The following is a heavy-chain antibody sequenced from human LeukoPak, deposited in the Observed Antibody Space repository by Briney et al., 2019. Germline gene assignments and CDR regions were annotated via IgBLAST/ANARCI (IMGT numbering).Heavy chain of an antibody. CDR1: GGTFSSYA. CDR3: ARDGASGGTFDY. CDR2: IIPIFGTA. D-gene: IGHD3-10*01. V-gene: IGHV1-69*13. J-gene: IGHJ4*02. Sequence: PVKVSCKASGGTFSSYAISWVRQAPGQGLEWMGGIIPIFGTANYAQKFQGRVTITADESTSTAYMELSSLRSEDTAVYYCARDGASGGTFDYWGQGTLVTVSS.